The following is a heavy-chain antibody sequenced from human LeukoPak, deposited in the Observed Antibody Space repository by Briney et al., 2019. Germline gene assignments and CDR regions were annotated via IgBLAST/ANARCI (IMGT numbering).Heavy chain of an antibody. CDR1: GFTVSTNY. CDR2: ISTSGTT. V-gene: IGHV3-53*01. D-gene: IGHD6-19*01. CDR3: AKIRSDTRGWYEFDY. J-gene: IGHJ4*02. Sequence: PGGSLRLSCAASGFTVSTNYMSWVRQASGEGLEFVSLISTSGTTDYADSVKGRFTISSDNSKNTLYLQMNSLRAEDSAVYYCAKIRSDTRGWYEFDYSGQGTLVTASS.